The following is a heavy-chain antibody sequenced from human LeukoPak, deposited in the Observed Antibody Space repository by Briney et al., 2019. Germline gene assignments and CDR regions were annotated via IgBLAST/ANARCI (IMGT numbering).Heavy chain of an antibody. J-gene: IGHJ4*02. CDR3: ARETGSAVGSTDFDY. Sequence: GGSLRLSCAASGFTFSSYSMHWVRQAPGKGLEWVAVISYDGSNKYYADSVKGRFTISRDNSKNTLYLQMNSLRAEDTAVYYCARETGSAVGSTDFDYWGQGTLVTVSS. V-gene: IGHV3-30-3*01. CDR2: ISYDGSNK. CDR1: GFTFSSYS. D-gene: IGHD4-17*01.